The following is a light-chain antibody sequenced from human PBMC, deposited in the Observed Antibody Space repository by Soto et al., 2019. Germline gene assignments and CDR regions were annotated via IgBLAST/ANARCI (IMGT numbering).Light chain of an antibody. CDR2: EVS. V-gene: IGLV2-8*01. CDR3: SSYAGTNNYV. CDR1: SSDVGAYHY. J-gene: IGLJ1*01. Sequence: QSVLTQPPSASGSPGQSVTISCTRTSSDVGAYHYVSWYQQHPGKAPTLTIYEVSQRPSGVPDRFSGSKSGNTASLTVSGLQADDEADYYCSSYAGTNNYVFGTGTKLTVL.